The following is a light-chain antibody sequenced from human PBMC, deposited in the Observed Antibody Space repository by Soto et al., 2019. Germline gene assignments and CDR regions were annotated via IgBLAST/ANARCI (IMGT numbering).Light chain of an antibody. CDR1: QSVSSY. CDR3: QHRTNWPLT. CDR2: DAS. V-gene: IGKV3-11*01. Sequence: EIVLTQSPATLSLSPGERATLSCRASQSVSSYLGCYQQKPGQAPRLLIYDASNRATGIPARFSGSGSGTDFTLTISSLEPEDFAIYYCQHRTNWPLTFGGGTKVEIK. J-gene: IGKJ4*01.